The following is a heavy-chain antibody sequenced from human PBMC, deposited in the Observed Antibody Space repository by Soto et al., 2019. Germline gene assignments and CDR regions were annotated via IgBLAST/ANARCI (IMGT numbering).Heavy chain of an antibody. CDR1: GVTFSSYA. J-gene: IGHJ4*02. CDR2: ISYDGSNK. CDR3: ARDYYDSSGPRY. Sequence: HGGSLRPSCAASGVTFSSYAMHVVRQAPGKGLEWVAVISYDGSNKYYADSVKGRFTISRDNSKNTLYLQMNSLRAEDTAVYYCARDYYDSSGPRYWGQGTLVTVSS. D-gene: IGHD3-22*01. V-gene: IGHV3-30-3*01.